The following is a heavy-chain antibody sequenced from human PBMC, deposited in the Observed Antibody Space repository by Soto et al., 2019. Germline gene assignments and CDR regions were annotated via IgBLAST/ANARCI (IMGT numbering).Heavy chain of an antibody. V-gene: IGHV4-30-2*01. J-gene: IGHJ6*02. CDR2: IYHSGST. CDR1: GGSISSGGYS. Sequence: SETLSLTCAVSGGSISSGGYSWSWIRQPPGKGLEWIGYIYHSGSTYYNPSLKSRVTISVDRSKNQFSLKLSSVTAADTAVYYCARENGDYYYGMDVWGQGTTVTVSS. CDR3: ARENGDYYYGMDV. D-gene: IGHD4-17*01.